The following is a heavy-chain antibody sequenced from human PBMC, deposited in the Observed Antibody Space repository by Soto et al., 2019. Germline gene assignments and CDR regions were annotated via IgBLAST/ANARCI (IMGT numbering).Heavy chain of an antibody. J-gene: IGHJ4*02. Sequence: ASVKVSCKASGYTFTSYYMHWVRQAPGQGLEWMGIINPSGGSTSYAQKFQGRVTMTRDTSTSTVYMELSSLRSEDTAVYYCARVYCSGGSCYSIDYWGKGPLVTVSS. D-gene: IGHD2-15*01. V-gene: IGHV1-46*03. CDR3: ARVYCSGGSCYSIDY. CDR1: GYTFTSYY. CDR2: INPSGGST.